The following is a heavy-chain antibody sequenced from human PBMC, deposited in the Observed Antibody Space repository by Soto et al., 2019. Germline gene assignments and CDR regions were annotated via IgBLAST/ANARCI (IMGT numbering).Heavy chain of an antibody. CDR3: ARPVAHDYGDPNFDY. V-gene: IGHV5-51*01. D-gene: IGHD4-17*01. CDR2: IYPGDSDT. Sequence: GESLKISCKGSGYSFTSYWIGWVRQMPGKGLEWMGIIYPGDSDTRYSPSFQGQVTISADKSISTAYLQWSSLKASDTAMYYCARPVAHDYGDPNFDYWGQGTLVTVSS. CDR1: GYSFTSYW. J-gene: IGHJ4*02.